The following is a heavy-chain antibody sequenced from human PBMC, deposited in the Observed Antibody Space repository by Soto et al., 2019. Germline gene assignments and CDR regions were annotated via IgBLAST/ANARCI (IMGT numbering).Heavy chain of an antibody. CDR2: IYWDDDK. J-gene: IGHJ4*02. CDR1: GFSLSTYGMG. CDR3: AHSYGWLIHN. D-gene: IGHD2-8*02. V-gene: IGHV2-5*02. Sequence: QITLRESGPTLVKPTQTLTLTCSFSGFSLSTYGMGVRWIRQPPGKTLEWLALIYWDDDKRYRPSLRTRITITKDTSKNQVVLTLTNMDPVDTGTYFCAHSYGWLIHNWGQGTLVTVSS.